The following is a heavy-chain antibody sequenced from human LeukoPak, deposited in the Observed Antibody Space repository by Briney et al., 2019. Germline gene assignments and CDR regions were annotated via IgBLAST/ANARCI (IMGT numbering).Heavy chain of an antibody. V-gene: IGHV3-7*05. CDR3: VGVLWTNAFDI. CDR1: GFTFSSYW. Sequence: GGSLRLSCAASGFTFSSYWMSWVRQAPGKGLEWVANIKQDGSEKYYVDSVKGRFTISRDNAKNSLYLQMNSLRAEDTAVYYCVGVLWTNAFDIWGQGTMVTVSS. D-gene: IGHD2-21*01. J-gene: IGHJ3*02. CDR2: IKQDGSEK.